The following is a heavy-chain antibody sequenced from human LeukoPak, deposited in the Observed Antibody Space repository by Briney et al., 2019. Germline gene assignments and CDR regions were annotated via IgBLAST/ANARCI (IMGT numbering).Heavy chain of an antibody. J-gene: IGHJ4*02. Sequence: GRSLRLSCAASGFTFDDYAMHWVRQAPGKGLEWVSGISWNSGSIYYADSVKGRFTISRDNAKNSLYLQMNSLRPDDTALYYCAKGLAPSGAYGLDDYWGQGTLVTVSS. V-gene: IGHV3-9*01. CDR1: GFTFDDYA. CDR3: AKGLAPSGAYGLDDY. CDR2: ISWNSGSI. D-gene: IGHD3-10*01.